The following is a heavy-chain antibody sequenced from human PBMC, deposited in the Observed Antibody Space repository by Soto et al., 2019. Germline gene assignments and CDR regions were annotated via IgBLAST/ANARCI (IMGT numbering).Heavy chain of an antibody. Sequence: QVQLVQSGAEVKKPGASVKVSCEASGYTFTSYDINWVRQATGQGPEWMGWMNPNSGNTGYAQKFQGRITMTRNTSIRTAYMELSSLRSEDSAVYYCATYCSGGSCYVYWGQGTPVTVSS. CDR2: MNPNSGNT. CDR3: ATYCSGGSCYVY. V-gene: IGHV1-8*01. J-gene: IGHJ4*02. D-gene: IGHD2-15*01. CDR1: GYTFTSYD.